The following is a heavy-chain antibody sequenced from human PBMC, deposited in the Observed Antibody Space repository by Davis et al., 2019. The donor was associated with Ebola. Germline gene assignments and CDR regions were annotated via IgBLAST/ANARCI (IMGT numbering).Heavy chain of an antibody. CDR2: IIPILGIV. CDR3: ATRPHFAVDF. CDR1: GGTFSSYT. Sequence: AASVKVSCKASGGTFSSYTLNWVRQAPGQGLEWMGRIIPILGIVNYAQKFQGRVTITADKSTSTAYMELSSLRSEDTAVYYCATRPHFAVDFWGQGTTVTVSS. J-gene: IGHJ6*02. V-gene: IGHV1-69*02.